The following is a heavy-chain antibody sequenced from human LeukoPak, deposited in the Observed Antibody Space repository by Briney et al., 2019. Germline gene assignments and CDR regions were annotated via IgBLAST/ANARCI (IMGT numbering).Heavy chain of an antibody. V-gene: IGHV4-39*01. Sequence: SETLSLTCTVSGGSISSSSYYWGWIRQPPGKGLEWIGSIYYSGSTYYNPSLKSRVTISVDTSKNQFSLKLSSVTAADTAVYYCARHDSWGVITTSVGYWGQGTLVTVSS. CDR1: GGSISSSSYY. CDR3: ARHDSWGVITTSVGY. J-gene: IGHJ4*02. D-gene: IGHD3-22*01. CDR2: IYYSGST.